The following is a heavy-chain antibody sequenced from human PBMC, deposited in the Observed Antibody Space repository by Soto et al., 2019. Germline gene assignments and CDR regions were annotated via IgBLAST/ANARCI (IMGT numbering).Heavy chain of an antibody. V-gene: IGHV4-39*01. CDR2: IYYSGST. CDR1: GSSISSSSYY. J-gene: IGHJ3*02. Sequence: SETLSLTCTVSGSSISSSSYYWGWSRQPPGKGLEWIGSIYYSGSTYYNPSLKSRVTISVDTSKNQFSLKLSSVTAADTAVSYCARRYYDSSGCPAAFHIWGQGTMVTVSS. D-gene: IGHD3-22*01. CDR3: ARRYYDSSGCPAAFHI.